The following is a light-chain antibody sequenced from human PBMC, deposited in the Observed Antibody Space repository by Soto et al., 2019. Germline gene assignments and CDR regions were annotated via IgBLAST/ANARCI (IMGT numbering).Light chain of an antibody. CDR2: GAS. CDR3: QQHNQWPIT. J-gene: IGKJ5*01. V-gene: IGKV3-15*01. Sequence: EIVMTQSPATLSLSPGERATLSCRASQTIDNTLAWYQQKPGQAPRLLIYGASTRATGIPARFSGSGSGTEFTLTINSLQSEDSAVYYCQQHNQWPITFGQGTRLEIK. CDR1: QTIDNT.